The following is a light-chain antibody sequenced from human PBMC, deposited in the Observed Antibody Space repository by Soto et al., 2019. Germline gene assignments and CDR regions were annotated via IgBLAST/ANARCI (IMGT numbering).Light chain of an antibody. CDR1: SSNIGAGYD. V-gene: IGLV1-40*01. CDR3: QSYDSSLSGYV. J-gene: IGLJ1*01. Sequence: QSVLTQPPSVSGAPGQRVTISCTGSSSNIGAGYDVHWYQQVPGTAPKLLIYGNSSRPSGVPDRFSGSKSGTSASLAITGLQAEDEADYSCQSYDSSLSGYVFGTGTKLTVL. CDR2: GNS.